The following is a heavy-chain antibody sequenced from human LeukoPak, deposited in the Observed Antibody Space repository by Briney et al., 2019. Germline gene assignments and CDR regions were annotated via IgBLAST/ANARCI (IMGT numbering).Heavy chain of an antibody. V-gene: IGHV3-66*01. D-gene: IGHD3-22*01. CDR1: GFTVSSNY. CDR3: ARVFPSDDSSDY. CDR2: IYSGGST. J-gene: IGHJ4*02. Sequence: PGGSLRLSCAASGFTVSSNYMSWVRQAPGKGLEWVSVIYSGGSTYYADSVKGRFTISRDNSKDTLYLQMNSLRAEDTAVYYCARVFPSDDSSDYWGQGTLVTVSS.